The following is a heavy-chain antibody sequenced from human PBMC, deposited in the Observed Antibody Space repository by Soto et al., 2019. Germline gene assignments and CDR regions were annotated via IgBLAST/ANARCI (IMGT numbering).Heavy chain of an antibody. Sequence: SETLSLTCTVSGGSISSGDYYWSWIRQPPGKGLEWIGYIYYSGSTYYNPSLKSRVTISVDTSKNQFSLKLSSVTAADTAVYYCARGDSSGWYIDYWGQGTLVTVSS. J-gene: IGHJ4*02. D-gene: IGHD6-19*01. V-gene: IGHV4-30-4*01. CDR1: GGSISSGDYY. CDR2: IYYSGST. CDR3: ARGDSSGWYIDY.